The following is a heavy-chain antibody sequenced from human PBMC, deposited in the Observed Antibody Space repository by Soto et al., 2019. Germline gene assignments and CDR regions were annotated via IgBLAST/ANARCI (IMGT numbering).Heavy chain of an antibody. CDR3: AKERGSSWSYYFDY. D-gene: IGHD6-13*01. J-gene: IGHJ4*02. Sequence: GSLRLSCAASGFTFDDYTMHWVRQAPGKGLEWVSLISWDGGSTYYADSVKGRFTISRDNSKNSLYLQMNSLRTEDTALYYCAKERGSSWSYYFDYWGQGTLVTVSS. CDR1: GFTFDDYT. CDR2: ISWDGGST. V-gene: IGHV3-43*01.